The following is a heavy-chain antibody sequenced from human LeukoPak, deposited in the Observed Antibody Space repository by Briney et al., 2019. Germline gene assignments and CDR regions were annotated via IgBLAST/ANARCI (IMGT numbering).Heavy chain of an antibody. V-gene: IGHV6-1*01. Sequence: SQTLSLTCAISGDSVSSNSASWNWIRQSPSRGLEWLGRTYYRSKWNSDYAESVKSRITINPDTSKNQFSLHLNSVTPEDTAVYYCARDPGSSYEWGPFDPWGQGILVTVSS. J-gene: IGHJ5*02. D-gene: IGHD1-26*01. CDR1: GDSVSSNSAS. CDR2: TYYRSKWNS. CDR3: ARDPGSSYEWGPFDP.